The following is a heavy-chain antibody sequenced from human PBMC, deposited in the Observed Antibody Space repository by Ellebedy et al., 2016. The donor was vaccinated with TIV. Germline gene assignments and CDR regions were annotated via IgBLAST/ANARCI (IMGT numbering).Heavy chain of an antibody. J-gene: IGHJ3*02. V-gene: IGHV5-10-1*01. D-gene: IGHD3-22*01. CDR1: GYSFTSYW. CDR3: ARHSDPYYDSSGPISSDDAFDI. Sequence: GESLKISXKGSGYSFTSYWISWVRQMPGKGLEWMGRIDPSDSYTNYSPSFQGHVTISADKSISTAYLQWSSLKASDTAMYYCARHSDPYYDSSGPISSDDAFDIWGQGTMVTVSS. CDR2: IDPSDSYT.